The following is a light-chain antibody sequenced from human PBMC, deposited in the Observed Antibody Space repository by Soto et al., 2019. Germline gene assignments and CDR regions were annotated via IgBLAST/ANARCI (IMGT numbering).Light chain of an antibody. V-gene: IGKV1-5*03. CDR2: KAS. Sequence: DIQMTQSPSSVSSSLGDRVTITCRASQTISSWLAWYQQKPGKAPKLLIYKASTLKSGVPSRFSGSGSGTEFTLTISSLQTDDFATYYCQHYNSYPEAFGQGTKVDIK. CDR1: QTISSW. J-gene: IGKJ1*01. CDR3: QHYNSYPEA.